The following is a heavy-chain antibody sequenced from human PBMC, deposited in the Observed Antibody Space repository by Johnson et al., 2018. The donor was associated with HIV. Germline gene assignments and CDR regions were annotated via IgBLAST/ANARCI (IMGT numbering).Heavy chain of an antibody. CDR2: IKQDGSEK. V-gene: IGHV3-7*05. Sequence: VQLVESGGGLVQPGGSLRLSCAASGFTFSSYWMSWVRQAPGKGLEWVANIKQDGSEKYYVDSVKGRFTISRDNAKNSLYLQMNSLKAEDTAVYYCARVGATAAFDIWGQGTMVTVSS. CDR1: GFTFSSYW. D-gene: IGHD1-26*01. CDR3: ARVGATAAFDI. J-gene: IGHJ3*02.